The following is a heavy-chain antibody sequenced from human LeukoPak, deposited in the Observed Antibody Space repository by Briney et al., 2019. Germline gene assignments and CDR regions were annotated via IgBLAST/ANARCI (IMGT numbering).Heavy chain of an antibody. CDR3: ATKAGNFQERVSLDY. Sequence: VGLLRHSSVVSGLAFSNHWMDWVRQATGKGLVWVSHINNEGSDTRYADSVKGRFTISRDNGKNTVYLQMNSLRADDAAVYYCATKAGNFQERVSLDYWGQGILVTVSS. J-gene: IGHJ4*02. CDR1: GLAFSNHW. V-gene: IGHV3-74*01. CDR2: INNEGSDT. D-gene: IGHD1-1*01.